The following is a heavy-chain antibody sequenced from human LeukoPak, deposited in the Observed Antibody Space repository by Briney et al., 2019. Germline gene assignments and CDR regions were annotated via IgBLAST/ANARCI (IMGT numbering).Heavy chain of an antibody. V-gene: IGHV3-30-3*01. CDR1: GFTFSSYA. CDR3: ARDRLAFLEWLPYYYYYGMDV. J-gene: IGHJ6*02. Sequence: GRSLRVSCAASGFTFSSYAMHWVRQAPGKGLEWVAVISYDGSNKYYADSVKGRFTISRDNSKNTLYLQMNSLRAEDTAVYYCARDRLAFLEWLPYYYYYGMDVWGQGTTVTVSS. CDR2: ISYDGSNK. D-gene: IGHD3-3*02.